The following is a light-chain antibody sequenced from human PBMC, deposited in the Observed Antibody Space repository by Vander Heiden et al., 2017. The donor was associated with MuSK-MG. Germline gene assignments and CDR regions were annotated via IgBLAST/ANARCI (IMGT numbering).Light chain of an antibody. CDR3: QQSDSTPYT. Sequence: DIQMTQSPSSLSASVGDRVTITCRASQSISSYLNWYQQKPGKAPKLLIYAASSLQSGVPSRFSGSASGTDFTLTISMLQPEDFTTYYCQQSDSTPYTFGHGTKVDIK. CDR2: AAS. CDR1: QSISSY. V-gene: IGKV1-39*01. J-gene: IGKJ3*01.